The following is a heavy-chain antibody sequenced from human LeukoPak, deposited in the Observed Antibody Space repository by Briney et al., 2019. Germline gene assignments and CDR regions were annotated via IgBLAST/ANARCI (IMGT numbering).Heavy chain of an antibody. D-gene: IGHD5-12*01. Sequence: GGSLRLSCAASGFTVSSNYMSWVRQAPGKGLEWVSVIYSGGSTYYADSVKGRFTISRDNSKNTLYPQMNSLRAEDTAVYYCARVRGGYDYHFDYWGQGTLVTVSS. CDR3: ARVRGGYDYHFDY. CDR1: GFTVSSNY. V-gene: IGHV3-53*01. J-gene: IGHJ4*02. CDR2: IYSGGST.